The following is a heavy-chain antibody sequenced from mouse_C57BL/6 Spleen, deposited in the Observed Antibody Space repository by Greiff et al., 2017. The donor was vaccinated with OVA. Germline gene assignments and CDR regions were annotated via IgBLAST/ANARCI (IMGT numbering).Heavy chain of an antibody. CDR1: GYKFNSYG. V-gene: IGHV1-72*01. CDR3: ANTLRKAMDY. D-gene: IGHD1-1*01. Sequence: QVQLQQPGAELVKPGASGKRSGKDSGYKFNSYGMHWVKQRPGRGLEWIGRIDPNSGGTKYNEKFKSKATLTVDKPSITAYMQLSSLTAEDSAVYYCANTLRKAMDYWGQGTSVTVSS. J-gene: IGHJ4*01. CDR2: IDPNSGGT.